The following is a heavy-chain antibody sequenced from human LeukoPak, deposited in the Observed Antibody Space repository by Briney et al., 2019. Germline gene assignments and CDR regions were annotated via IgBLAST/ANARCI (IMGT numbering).Heavy chain of an antibody. Sequence: PGGSLRLSCAASGFTFTSDAMSWVRQAPGQGLEWVSAIRGRGGSTYSADSWKGGFTITTATSRNTLYPRMNSLSAEDTAVYYSAKAEWHVWGKGTTVTVSS. V-gene: IGHV3-23*01. CDR2: IRGRGGST. CDR3: AKAEWHV. D-gene: IGHD2-8*01. CDR1: GFTFTSDA. J-gene: IGHJ6*04.